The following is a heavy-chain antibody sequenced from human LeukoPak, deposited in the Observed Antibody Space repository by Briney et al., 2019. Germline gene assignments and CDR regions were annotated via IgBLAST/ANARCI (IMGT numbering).Heavy chain of an antibody. CDR3: ARPGGYCSSTSCYGHYDGMDV. CDR2: IYPGDSDT. CDR1: GYSFPNYW. D-gene: IGHD2-2*01. J-gene: IGHJ6*02. Sequence: GESLKISCKGSGYSFPNYWIAWVRHMPGKGLEWMGIIYPGDSDTRYSPSFQGQVTISADKSISTAYLQWSSLKASDTAMYYCARPGGYCSSTSCYGHYDGMDVWGQGTTVTVSS. V-gene: IGHV5-51*01.